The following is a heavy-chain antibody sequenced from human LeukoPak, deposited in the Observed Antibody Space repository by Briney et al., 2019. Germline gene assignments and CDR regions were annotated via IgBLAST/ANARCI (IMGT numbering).Heavy chain of an antibody. CDR2: IGYSNTNT. V-gene: IGHV3-23*01. CDR3: ARDLDRSQWLVQPLDY. J-gene: IGHJ4*02. CDR1: GLTFSNSG. Sequence: GGTLRLSCATSGLTFSNSGMSWVRQAPGKGLEWVSSIGYSNTNTYYADSVKGRFTISRDNSKNTLYLQMNSLRAEDTAVYYCARDLDRSQWLVQPLDYWGQGTLVTVSS. D-gene: IGHD6-19*01.